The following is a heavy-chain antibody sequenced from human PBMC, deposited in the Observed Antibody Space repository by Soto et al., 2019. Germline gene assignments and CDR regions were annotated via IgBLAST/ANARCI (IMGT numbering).Heavy chain of an antibody. D-gene: IGHD6-13*01. CDR3: ARGVPEQQLVDWFDP. Sequence: SETLSLTCAVYGGSFSGYYWSWIRQPPGKGLEWIGEINHSGSTNYNPSLKSRVTISVDTSKNQFSLKLSSVTAADTAVYYCARGVPEQQLVDWFDPWGQGTLVTVSS. J-gene: IGHJ5*02. CDR2: INHSGST. V-gene: IGHV4-34*01. CDR1: GGSFSGYY.